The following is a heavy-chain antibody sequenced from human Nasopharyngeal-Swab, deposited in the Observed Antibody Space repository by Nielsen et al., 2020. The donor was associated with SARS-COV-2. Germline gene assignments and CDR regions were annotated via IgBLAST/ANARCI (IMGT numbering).Heavy chain of an antibody. CDR2: IYYSGST. J-gene: IGHJ5*02. V-gene: IGHV4-30-4*01. D-gene: IGHD3-3*01. Sequence: WIRQPPGKGLEWIGYIYYSGSTYYNPSLKRRVTISVDTSKNQFSLKLSSVTAADTAVYYCARAAVRITIFGVVKDWFDPWGQGTLVTVSS. CDR3: ARAAVRITIFGVVKDWFDP.